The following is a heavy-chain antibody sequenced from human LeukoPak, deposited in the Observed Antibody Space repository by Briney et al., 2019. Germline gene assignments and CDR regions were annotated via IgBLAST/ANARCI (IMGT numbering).Heavy chain of an antibody. V-gene: IGHV4-59*01. CDR3: ARGNYDILTGYYDY. Sequence: TSETLSLTCTVSGGSISSYYWSWIRQPAGKGLEWIGYIYYSGSTNYNPSLKSRVTISVDTSKNQFSLKLSSVTAADTAVYYCARGNYDILTGYYDYWGQGTLVTVSS. J-gene: IGHJ4*02. CDR1: GGSISSYY. CDR2: IYYSGST. D-gene: IGHD3-9*01.